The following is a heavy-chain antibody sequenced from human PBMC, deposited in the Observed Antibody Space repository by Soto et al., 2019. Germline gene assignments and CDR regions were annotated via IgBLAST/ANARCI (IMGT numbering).Heavy chain of an antibody. Sequence: ASVNVSCKASGYTFTSYGISWVRQAPGQGLEWMGWIGAYNGNTNYAQKLQGRVTMTTDTSTSTAYMELRSLRSDDTAVYYCARDNDFWSGYDYYYGMDVWGQGTTVTVSS. CDR2: IGAYNGNT. CDR3: ARDNDFWSGYDYYYGMDV. J-gene: IGHJ6*02. CDR1: GYTFTSYG. D-gene: IGHD3-3*01. V-gene: IGHV1-18*01.